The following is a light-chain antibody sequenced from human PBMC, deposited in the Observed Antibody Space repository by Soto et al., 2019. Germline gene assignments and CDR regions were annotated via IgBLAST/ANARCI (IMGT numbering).Light chain of an antibody. V-gene: IGKV3-20*01. Sequence: EIVLPQSTGTLSLSPGERATLSCRASQSVSSSYLAWYQQKPGQAPRLLIYGASSRATGIPDRFSGSGSGTDFTLTISRLEPEDFAVYYCQQYGSSPPLTFGGGTKVDIK. J-gene: IGKJ4*01. CDR3: QQYGSSPPLT. CDR2: GAS. CDR1: QSVSSSY.